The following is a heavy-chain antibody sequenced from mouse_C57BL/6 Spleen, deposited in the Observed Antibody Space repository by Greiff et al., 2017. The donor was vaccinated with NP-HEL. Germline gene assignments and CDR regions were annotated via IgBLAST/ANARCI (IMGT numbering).Heavy chain of an antibody. CDR3: ARQRSYYGSSHWYFDV. CDR2: INPNNGGT. V-gene: IGHV1-18*01. J-gene: IGHJ1*03. Sequence: VQLQQSGPELVKPGASVKIPCKASGYTFTDYNMDWVKQSHGKSLEWIGDINPNNGGTIYNQKFKGKATLTVDKSSSTAYMELRSLTSEDTAVYYCARQRSYYGSSHWYFDVWGTGTTVTVSS. CDR1: GYTFTDYN. D-gene: IGHD1-1*01.